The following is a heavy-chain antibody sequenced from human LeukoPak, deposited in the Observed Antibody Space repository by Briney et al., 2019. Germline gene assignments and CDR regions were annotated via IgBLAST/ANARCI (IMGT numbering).Heavy chain of an antibody. D-gene: IGHD6-6*01. Sequence: SETLSLTCAVYGGSFSGSYGSWIRQPPGKGLEWIGEINHSGSTNYNPSLKSRVTISVDTSKNQFSLKLTSVTAADTATYYCARRIPVAALGLWGQGSLVTVSS. V-gene: IGHV4-34*01. CDR3: ARRIPVAALGL. CDR2: INHSGST. J-gene: IGHJ4*02. CDR1: GGSFSGSY.